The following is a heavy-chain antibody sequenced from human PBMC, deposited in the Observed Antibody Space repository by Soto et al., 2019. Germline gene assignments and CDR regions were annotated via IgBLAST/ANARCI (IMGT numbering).Heavy chain of an antibody. CDR3: ARGWQQLGH. V-gene: IGHV3-23*01. D-gene: IGHD6-13*01. Sequence: EVQLLESGGGLVQPGGSLRLSCAVSGFTFSNYAITCVRQAPGKGLDWISSVSTDGGNTYYADSVKGRFTISRDNSKNTLYLQMNSLRVDDTAIYYCARGWQQLGHWGQGALVTVPS. J-gene: IGHJ4*02. CDR1: GFTFSNYA. CDR2: VSTDGGNT.